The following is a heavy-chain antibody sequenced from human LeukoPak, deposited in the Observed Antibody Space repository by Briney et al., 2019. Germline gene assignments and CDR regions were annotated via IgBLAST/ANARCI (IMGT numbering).Heavy chain of an antibody. CDR1: GDSINSYY. J-gene: IGHJ6*02. D-gene: IGHD1-26*01. CDR3: ARVVYSRSNGMDA. CDR2: IYYSGST. Sequence: PSETLSLTCTVSGDSINSYYWSWIRQPPGKGLEWIGLIYYSGSTNYNPSLKSRVTISVDTSKNQFSLKLSTVTAAETAVYYCARVVYSRSNGMDAWGQGTTVTVSS. V-gene: IGHV4-59*01.